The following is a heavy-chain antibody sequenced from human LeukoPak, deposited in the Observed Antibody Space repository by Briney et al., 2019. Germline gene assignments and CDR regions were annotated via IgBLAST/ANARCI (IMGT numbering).Heavy chain of an antibody. J-gene: IGHJ5*02. CDR3: ARHSNWNGGVDWFDP. CDR2: IHYSGSP. V-gene: IGHV4-59*08. Sequence: SETLSLTCTVSGGSNYRTWIRQAPGKGLEWIAYIHYSGSPHYNPSLRSRVTISIDTSKNQLSLKLNSVTAADTAVYYCARHSNWNGGVDWFDPWGQGTQVTVSS. D-gene: IGHD1-20*01. CDR1: GGSNY.